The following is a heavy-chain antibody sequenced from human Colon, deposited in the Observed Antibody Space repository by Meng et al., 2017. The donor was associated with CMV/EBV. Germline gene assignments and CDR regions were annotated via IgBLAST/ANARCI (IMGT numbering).Heavy chain of an antibody. D-gene: IGHD3-10*01. V-gene: IGHV3-21*01. J-gene: IGHJ4*02. Sequence: ETLSLTCTVFGGSLNSDYWTWVRQAPGRGLEWVSFITSDSNVIRYVDSVKGRFSISRGNAKNSLYLQMNSLRAEDTALYYCARDPDHGHGGSGRCLDYWGQGTLVTVSS. CDR2: ITSDSNVI. CDR1: GGSLNSDY. CDR3: ARDPDHGHGGSGRCLDY.